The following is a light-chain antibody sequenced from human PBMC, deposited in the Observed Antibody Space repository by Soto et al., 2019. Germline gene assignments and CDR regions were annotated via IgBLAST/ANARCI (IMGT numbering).Light chain of an antibody. Sequence: DIVMTQTPPSLPVTPGEPASISCRSSQSLLDSDDGNTYLDWYLQKPGQSPQLLIYTVSYRASGVPDRFSGSGSGTDFTLKISRVEAEDVGVYYCMQRIEFPLTFGGGTKVDIK. CDR1: QSLLDSDDGNTY. J-gene: IGKJ4*01. V-gene: IGKV2-40*01. CDR3: MQRIEFPLT. CDR2: TVS.